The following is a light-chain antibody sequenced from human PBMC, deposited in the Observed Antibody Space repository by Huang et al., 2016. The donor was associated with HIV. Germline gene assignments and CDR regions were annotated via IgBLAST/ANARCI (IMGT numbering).Light chain of an antibody. CDR2: DSS. CDR3: QQYGSSSLS. Sequence: EIVLTQSPATLSLSPGERATLSCGASQSVNSNYLAWYQQKPSLAPRLVISDSSSRAAGIPDRFSGSGSGTDFTLTISRLEAEDFAVYYCQQYGSSSLSFGGGTKVEIK. V-gene: IGKV3D-20*01. CDR1: QSVNSNY. J-gene: IGKJ4*01.